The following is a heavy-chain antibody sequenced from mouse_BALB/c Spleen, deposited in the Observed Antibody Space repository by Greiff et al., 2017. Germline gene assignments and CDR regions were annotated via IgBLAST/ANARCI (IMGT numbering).Heavy chain of an antibody. CDR2: ISNGGGST. Sequence: EVKLVESGGGLVQPGGSLKLSCAASGFTFSSYTMSWVRQTPEKRLEWVAYISNGGGSTYYPDTVKGRFTISRDNAKNTLYLQMSSLKSEDTAMYYCARHRDGNYYWYFDVWGAGTTVTVAS. V-gene: IGHV5-12-2*01. J-gene: IGHJ1*01. CDR1: GFTFSSYT. CDR3: ARHRDGNYYWYFDV. D-gene: IGHD2-1*01.